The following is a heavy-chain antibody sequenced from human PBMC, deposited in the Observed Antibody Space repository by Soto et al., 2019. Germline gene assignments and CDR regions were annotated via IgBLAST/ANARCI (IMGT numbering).Heavy chain of an antibody. CDR3: AKELERGYYYYGMDV. J-gene: IGHJ6*02. Sequence: QVQLVESGGGVVQPGRSLRLSCAASGFTFSSYGMHWVRQAPGKGLEWVAVISYDGSNKYYADSVKGRFTISRDNSKNTLDLQMNSLRAEDTAVYYCAKELERGYYYYGMDVWGQGTTVTVSS. D-gene: IGHD1-1*01. CDR2: ISYDGSNK. CDR1: GFTFSSYG. V-gene: IGHV3-30*18.